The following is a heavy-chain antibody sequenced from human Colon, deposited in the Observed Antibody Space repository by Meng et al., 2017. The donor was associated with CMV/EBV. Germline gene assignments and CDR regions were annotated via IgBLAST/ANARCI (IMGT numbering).Heavy chain of an antibody. CDR3: ARRGHCSTPNCSSNWYFDR. Sequence: FSKYVRHWGRQAPGRGMEWVAFIRFDGDAKNYADSVKGRFTISRDNSKNLMYLQMNSLTLEDTAVYYCARRGHCSTPNCSSNWYFDRWSRGTLVTVSS. V-gene: IGHV3-30*02. D-gene: IGHD2-2*01. J-gene: IGHJ2*01. CDR2: IRFDGDAK. CDR1: FSKYV.